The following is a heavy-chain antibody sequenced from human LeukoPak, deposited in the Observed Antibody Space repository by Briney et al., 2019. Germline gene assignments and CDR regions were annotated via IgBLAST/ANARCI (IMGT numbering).Heavy chain of an antibody. CDR1: GYTFTSYG. CDR2: ISAYNGNT. J-gene: IGHJ5*02. V-gene: IGHV1-18*01. Sequence: ASVKVSCKASGYTFTSYGISWVRQDPGQGLEWMGWISAYNGNTNYAQKLQGRVTMTTDTSTSTAYMELRSLRSDDTAVYYCAREINDFWSGYYNHDGGRFDPWGQGTLVTVSS. CDR3: AREINDFWSGYYNHDGGRFDP. D-gene: IGHD3-3*01.